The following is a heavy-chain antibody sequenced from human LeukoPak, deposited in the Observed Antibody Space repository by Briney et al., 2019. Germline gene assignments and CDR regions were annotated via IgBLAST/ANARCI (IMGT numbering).Heavy chain of an antibody. D-gene: IGHD7-27*01. CDR2: IIPIFGTA. CDR1: GGTFSSYA. Sequence: SVKLSCKASGGTFSSYAISWVRQAPGQGLEWMGGIIPIFGTANYAQKFQGRVTITTDESTSTAYMELSSLRSEDTAVYYCARGANWGGGKGAFDIWGQGTMVTVSS. V-gene: IGHV1-69*05. CDR3: ARGANWGGGKGAFDI. J-gene: IGHJ3*02.